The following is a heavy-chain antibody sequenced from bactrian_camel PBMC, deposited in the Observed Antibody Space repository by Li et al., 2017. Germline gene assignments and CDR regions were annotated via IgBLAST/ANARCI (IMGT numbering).Heavy chain of an antibody. CDR1: QYTGGRNC. Sequence: VQLVESGGDSVQPGGSLRLSCVASQYTGGRNCMGWFRQSPGKEREGVALINTDSVNTFYADSVDGRFTIAVDNARNTVYLQMNSLKPEDSAMYYCAGDPEGCTVEARRVHEYNYWGQGTQVTVS. CDR3: AGDPEGCTVEARRVHEYNY. V-gene: IGHV3S40*01. CDR2: INTDSVNT. D-gene: IGHD6*01. J-gene: IGHJ4*01.